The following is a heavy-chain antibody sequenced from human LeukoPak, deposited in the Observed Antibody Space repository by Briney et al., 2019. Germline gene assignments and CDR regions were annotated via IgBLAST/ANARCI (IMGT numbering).Heavy chain of an antibody. CDR3: ASLYCSGGSCYDVDGVDP. D-gene: IGHD2-15*01. CDR1: GFPFSRYT. J-gene: IGHJ5*02. CDR2: VSDDGSNK. Sequence: PGGSLTLFCGASGFPFSRYTMHWVRQAPGEGREWVTLVSDDGSNKYYAESVKGRFTISRDNSKNTLYLQMNSLRPEDTALYYCASLYCSGGSCYDVDGVDPWGQGTLVSVSS. V-gene: IGHV3-30-3*01.